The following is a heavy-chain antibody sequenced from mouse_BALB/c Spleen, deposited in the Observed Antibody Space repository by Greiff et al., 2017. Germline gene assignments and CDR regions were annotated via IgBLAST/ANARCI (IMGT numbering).Heavy chain of an antibody. CDR1: GYTFTSYW. J-gene: IGHJ2*01. Sequence: QVQVQQSGAELVRPGASVKLSCKTSGYTFTSYWIYWVKQRPGQGLEWIARIYPGTGSTYYNEKFKGEATLTADKSSSTAYMQLSSLKSEDSAVYFYAGYYGSSFDYWGQGTTVTVSS. CDR3: AGYYGSSFDY. CDR2: IYPGTGST. V-gene: IGHV1-76*01. D-gene: IGHD1-1*01.